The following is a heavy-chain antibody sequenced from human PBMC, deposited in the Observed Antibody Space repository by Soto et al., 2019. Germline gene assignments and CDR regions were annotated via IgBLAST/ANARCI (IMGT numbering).Heavy chain of an antibody. CDR2: ISAYNGNT. J-gene: IGHJ5*02. CDR1: GNTFASYG. CDR3: AFTIFGVVILDP. V-gene: IGHV1-18*01. Sequence: QVQLVQSGAEVKKPGASVKVSCKASGNTFASYGISWVRQAPGQGLEWMGWISAYNGNTKYAQKFQGRVTMTTDTSTSTAYMELRSLRSDDTAVYYCAFTIFGVVILDPWGQGTLVTVSS. D-gene: IGHD3-3*01.